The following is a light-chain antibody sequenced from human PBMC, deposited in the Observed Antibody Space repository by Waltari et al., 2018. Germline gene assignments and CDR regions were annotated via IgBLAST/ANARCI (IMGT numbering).Light chain of an antibody. CDR1: GSNIGAGYD. CDR2: GTS. V-gene: IGLV1-40*01. J-gene: IGLJ2*01. Sequence: QSVLTQPPSVSGAPGQRVTISCTGSGSNIGAGYDVHWYQQLPGKAPNLPSYGTSTRPLWVPDRYFGSQSGTSASLAITGLQAEDEADYYCQSYDTSLSVVFGGGTKLTVL. CDR3: QSYDTSLSVV.